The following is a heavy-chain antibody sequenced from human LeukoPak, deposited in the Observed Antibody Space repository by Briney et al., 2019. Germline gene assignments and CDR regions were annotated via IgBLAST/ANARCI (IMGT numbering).Heavy chain of an antibody. CDR3: AKDSGWFRFDY. CDR1: GFTFSSFW. J-gene: IGHJ4*02. D-gene: IGHD6-13*01. CDR2: IKQDGSEK. V-gene: IGHV3-7*03. Sequence: GGSLRLSCAASGFTFSSFWMSWVRQGPGKGLELVANIKQDGSEKYYVDSVKGRFTISRDNAKNSLYLQMNSLRAEDTAVYYCAKDSGWFRFDYWGQGTLVTVSS.